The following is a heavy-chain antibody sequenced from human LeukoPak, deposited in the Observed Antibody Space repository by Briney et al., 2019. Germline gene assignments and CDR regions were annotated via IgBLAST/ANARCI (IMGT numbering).Heavy chain of an antibody. CDR1: GYTFTSYA. CDR2: INAGNGNT. J-gene: IGHJ4*02. V-gene: IGHV1-3*01. D-gene: IGHD3-10*01. Sequence: GASVKVSCKASGYTFTSYAMHWVRQAPGQRLEWMGWINAGNGNTKYSQKFQGRVTITRDTSASTAYMELSSLRSEDTAVYYCAKDWGYRFASGSSYLDSWGQGTLVTVSS. CDR3: AKDWGYRFASGSSYLDS.